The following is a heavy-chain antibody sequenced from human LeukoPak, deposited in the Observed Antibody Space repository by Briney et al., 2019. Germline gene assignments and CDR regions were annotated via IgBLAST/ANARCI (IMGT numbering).Heavy chain of an antibody. V-gene: IGHV4-59*02. CDR2: VYYSGDT. CDR1: GDSVSGVY. J-gene: IGHJ4*02. Sequence: PSETLSLTCTVSGDSVSGVYWSWIRQPPGKGLEWIGYVYYSGDTNYNPSLKSRVTMSLDTSKNQVSLRLSSVTAADTAVYYCASQYYDSSGYYYWGQGTLVTVSS. CDR3: ASQYYDSSGYYY. D-gene: IGHD3-22*01.